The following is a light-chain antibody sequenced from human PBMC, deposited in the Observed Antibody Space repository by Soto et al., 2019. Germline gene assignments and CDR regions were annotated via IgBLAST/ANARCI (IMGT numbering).Light chain of an antibody. V-gene: IGLV1-47*01. CDR1: TSNIGSNY. CDR3: QSYDSSLTALV. J-gene: IGLJ2*01. Sequence: QSVLTQPPSASGTPGQGVTISCSGSTSNIGSNYVYWYQQLPGTAPKLLIYRNNQRPSGVPDRFSGSKSGTSASLAISGLRSDDEADYYCQSYDSSLTALVFGGGTKLTVL. CDR2: RNN.